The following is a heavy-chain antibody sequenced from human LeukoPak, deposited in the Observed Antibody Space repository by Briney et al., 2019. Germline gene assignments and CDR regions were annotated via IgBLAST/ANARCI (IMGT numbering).Heavy chain of an antibody. CDR1: GGSISSSSYY. D-gene: IGHD6-19*01. Sequence: SETLSLTCTVSGGSISSSSYYWGWIRQPPGKGLEWIGSIYYSGSTYYNPSLKSRVTISVDKSKNQFSLKLTSVTAADTAVYHCARVLSLAVAGLYYHYGMDVWGQGTTVTVSS. J-gene: IGHJ6*02. V-gene: IGHV4-39*07. CDR2: IYYSGST. CDR3: ARVLSLAVAGLYYHYGMDV.